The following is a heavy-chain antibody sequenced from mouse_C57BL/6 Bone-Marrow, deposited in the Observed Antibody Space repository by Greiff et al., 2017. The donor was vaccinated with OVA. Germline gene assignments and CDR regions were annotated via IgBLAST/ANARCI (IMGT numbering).Heavy chain of an antibody. CDR3: ARPLYGSLYYYAMDY. CDR2: IDPSDSYT. V-gene: IGHV1-69*01. D-gene: IGHD2-2*01. J-gene: IGHJ4*01. Sequence: QVQLQQPGAELVMPGASVKLSCKASGYTFTSYWMHWVKQRPGQGLEWIGEIDPSDSYTNYNQKFKGKSTLTVDKSSSTAYMRLSSLTSEDSAVYYCARPLYGSLYYYAMDYWGQGTSVTVSS. CDR1: GYTFTSYW.